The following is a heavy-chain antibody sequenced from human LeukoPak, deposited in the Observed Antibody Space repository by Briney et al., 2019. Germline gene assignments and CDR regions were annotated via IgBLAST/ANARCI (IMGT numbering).Heavy chain of an antibody. Sequence: SETLSLTCTVSGGSISSYYWTWIRQPPGKGLEWIGYIYSSGRTNYNPSLKSQVTMSVDTSKNQFSLKVISVTAADTAVYYCARLSAGFNSSYWFDPWGQGTQVTVSS. CDR3: ARLSAGFNSSYWFDP. CDR2: IYSSGRT. D-gene: IGHD2/OR15-2a*01. J-gene: IGHJ5*02. V-gene: IGHV4-4*09. CDR1: GGSISSYY.